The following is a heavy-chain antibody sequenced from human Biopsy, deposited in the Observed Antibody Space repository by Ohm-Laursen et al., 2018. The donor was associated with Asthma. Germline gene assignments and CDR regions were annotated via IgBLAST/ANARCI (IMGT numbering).Heavy chain of an antibody. CDR3: ARHWNWGSFFDY. J-gene: IGHJ4*02. CDR2: ISYTGNT. D-gene: IGHD7-27*01. V-gene: IGHV4-39*01. CDR1: GGSMSSSSYS. Sequence: SDTLSLTCTVSGGSMSSSSYSWGWIRQPPGKGLEWIGSISYTGNTDIPSLRSRVTLSVDTSTNNFSLKLTSLTAADTAVFYCARHWNWGSFFDYWGQGMLVTVSS.